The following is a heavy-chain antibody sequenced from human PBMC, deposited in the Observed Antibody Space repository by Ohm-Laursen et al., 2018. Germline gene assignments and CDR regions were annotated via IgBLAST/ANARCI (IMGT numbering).Heavy chain of an antibody. CDR1: GFTFSGYG. V-gene: IGHV3-30*18. D-gene: IGHD5-24*01. CDR2: ISYDGSNK. J-gene: IGHJ4*02. Sequence: SLRLSCAATGFTFSGYGMHWVRQAPGKGLEWVAVISYDGSNKYYADSVKGRFTISRDNSKNTLYLQMSSLRAEDTAAYYCAKDRGRLQYLDYWGQGTLVTVSS. CDR3: AKDRGRLQYLDY.